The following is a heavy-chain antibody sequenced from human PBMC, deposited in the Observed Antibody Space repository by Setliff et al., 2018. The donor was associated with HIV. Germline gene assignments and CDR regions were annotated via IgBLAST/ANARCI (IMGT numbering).Heavy chain of an antibody. Sequence: SVKVSCKASGGTFSSYAISWVRLAPGQGLEWMGGIIPIFGTANYAQKFQGRVTITADESTSTAYMELSSLRSEDTAVYYCARVSSFNKIIREAFDIWGQGTLVTVSS. CDR3: ARVSSFNKIIREAFDI. V-gene: IGHV1-69*13. CDR1: GGTFSSYA. CDR2: IIPIFGTA. J-gene: IGHJ3*02. D-gene: IGHD3-10*01.